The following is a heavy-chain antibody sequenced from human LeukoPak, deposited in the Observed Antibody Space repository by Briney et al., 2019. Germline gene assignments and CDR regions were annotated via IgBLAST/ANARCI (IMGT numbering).Heavy chain of an antibody. CDR3: ARVWNY. D-gene: IGHD2-8*01. Sequence: SGTLSLTCAVSGYSISSGYYWGWIRQPPGKGLGWIGSIYHSGSTYYNPSLKSRVTISVDTSKNQFSLKLSSVTAADTAVYYCARVWNYWGQGTLVTVSS. V-gene: IGHV4-38-2*01. CDR2: IYHSGST. J-gene: IGHJ4*02. CDR1: GYSISSGYY.